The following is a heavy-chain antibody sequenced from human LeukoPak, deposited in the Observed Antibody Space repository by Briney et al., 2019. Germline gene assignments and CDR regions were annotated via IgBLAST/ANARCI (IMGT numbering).Heavy chain of an antibody. CDR1: GGSFSGYY. Sequence: SETLSLTCAVYGGSFSGYYWSWLRQPPGKGLEWIGEINHSGSTNYNPSLKSRVTISVDTSKNQFSLKLSSVTAADMAVYYCARLVVPAGGPGYYYYYMDVWGKGTTVTVSS. CDR2: INHSGST. CDR3: ARLVVPAGGPGYYYYYMDV. V-gene: IGHV4-34*01. D-gene: IGHD2-2*01. J-gene: IGHJ6*03.